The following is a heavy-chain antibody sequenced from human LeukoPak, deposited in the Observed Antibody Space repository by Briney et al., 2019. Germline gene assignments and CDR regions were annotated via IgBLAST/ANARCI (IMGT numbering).Heavy chain of an antibody. CDR1: GDSIGQDY. V-gene: IGHV4-59*01. J-gene: IGHJ4*02. Sequence: SETLSLTCTVSGDSIGQDYWNWIRQPPGRGLEWIGHISNSGSANYNSSLKSRVTISVDRSKNQFSLRLNSVTAADTAFYYCATAPNPDYFDYWGQGTLATVSS. D-gene: IGHD3-16*01. CDR2: ISNSGSA. CDR3: ATAPNPDYFDY.